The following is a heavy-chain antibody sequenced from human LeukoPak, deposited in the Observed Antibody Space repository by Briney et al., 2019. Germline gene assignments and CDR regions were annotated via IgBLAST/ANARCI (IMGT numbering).Heavy chain of an antibody. V-gene: IGHV1-69*13. CDR1: GGAFSSYA. J-gene: IGHJ6*03. Sequence: ASVKVSCKASGGAFSSYAISWVRQAPGQGLEWMGGIIPIFGTANYAQKFQGRVTITADESTSTACMELSSLRSDDTAVYYCARSVLSSTSLYYYYMDVWGKGTTVTVSS. CDR2: IIPIFGTA. CDR3: ARSVLSSTSLYYYYMDV. D-gene: IGHD2-2*01.